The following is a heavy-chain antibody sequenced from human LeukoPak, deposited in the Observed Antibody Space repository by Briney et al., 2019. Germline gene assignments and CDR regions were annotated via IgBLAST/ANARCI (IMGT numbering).Heavy chain of an antibody. CDR3: ATDSSGYYLFDY. Sequence: ASVKASCKASGYTFTSYYIHWVRQAPGQGLESMGIINPSGGSTSYAQKFQGRVTMTRDTSTSTVYMELSSLRSEDTAVYYCATDSSGYYLFDYWGQGTLVTVSS. D-gene: IGHD3-22*01. J-gene: IGHJ4*02. CDR2: INPSGGST. CDR1: GYTFTSYY. V-gene: IGHV1-46*03.